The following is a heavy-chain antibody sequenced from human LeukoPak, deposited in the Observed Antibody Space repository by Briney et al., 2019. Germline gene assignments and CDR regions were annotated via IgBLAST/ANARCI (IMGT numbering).Heavy chain of an antibody. CDR3: ARGASSWDY. D-gene: IGHD6-13*01. CDR2: IYRSGST. CDR1: GGSISSYY. V-gene: IGHV4-59*01. Sequence: SETLSLTCTVSGGSISSYYWSWIRQPPGKGLEWIGYIYRSGSTNYNPSLKSRVTISVDTSKNQSSLKVTSVTAADTAVYYCARGASSWDYWGHGTLVTVSS. J-gene: IGHJ4*01.